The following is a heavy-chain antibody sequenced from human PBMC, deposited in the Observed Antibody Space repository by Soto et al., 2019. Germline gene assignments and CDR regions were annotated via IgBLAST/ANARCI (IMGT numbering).Heavy chain of an antibody. Sequence: HPGGSLRLSCAASGFTFSSYAMSWVRQAPGKGLEWVSAISGSGGSTYYADSVKGRFTISRDNSKNTLYLQMNSLRAEDTAVYYCAKGPGSSGWYDGMDVWGQGTTVTVSS. D-gene: IGHD6-19*01. CDR3: AKGPGSSGWYDGMDV. V-gene: IGHV3-23*01. J-gene: IGHJ6*02. CDR1: GFTFSSYA. CDR2: ISGSGGST.